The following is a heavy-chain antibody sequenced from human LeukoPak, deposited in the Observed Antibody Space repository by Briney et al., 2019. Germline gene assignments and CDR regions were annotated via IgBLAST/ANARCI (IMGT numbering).Heavy chain of an antibody. V-gene: IGHV4-4*09. D-gene: IGHD1-26*01. J-gene: IGHJ6*03. Sequence: SETLSLTCTVSGGSISSYYWSWIRQPPGKGLEWIGYIYTSGSTNYNPSLKSRVTISVDTSKNQFSLKLSSVTAADTAVYYCARRLTDVVGATSYYYYYMDVWGKGTTVTVYS. CDR1: GGSISSYY. CDR2: IYTSGST. CDR3: ARRLTDVVGATSYYYYYMDV.